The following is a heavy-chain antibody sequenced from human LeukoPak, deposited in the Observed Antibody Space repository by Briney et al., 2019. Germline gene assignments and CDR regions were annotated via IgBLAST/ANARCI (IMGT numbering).Heavy chain of an antibody. CDR3: ARDGNGRAYYDSSGYDDAFDI. D-gene: IGHD3-22*01. Sequence: GGSLRLSCAASGFTFSSYSMNWVRQAPGKGLEWVSSISSSSSYIYYADSVKGRFTISRDNSKNTLYLQMNSLRAEDTAVYYCARDGNGRAYYDSSGYDDAFDIWGQGTMVTVSS. CDR2: ISSSSSYI. V-gene: IGHV3-21*01. CDR1: GFTFSSYS. J-gene: IGHJ3*02.